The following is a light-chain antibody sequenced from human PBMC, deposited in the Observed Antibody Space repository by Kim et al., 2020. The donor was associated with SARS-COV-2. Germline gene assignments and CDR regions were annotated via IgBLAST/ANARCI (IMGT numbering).Light chain of an antibody. J-gene: IGKJ1*01. CDR3: MQTLQTPLT. V-gene: IGKV2-28*01. CDR2: LGS. CDR1: QRLLHSTGYDV. Sequence: PDCISCRSSQRLLHSTGYDVLDWYLQKPGQSPQLLIYLGSNRASGVPDRFSGSGSRTDFTLKISRVEAEDVGVYYCMQTLQTPLTFGQGTKVDIK.